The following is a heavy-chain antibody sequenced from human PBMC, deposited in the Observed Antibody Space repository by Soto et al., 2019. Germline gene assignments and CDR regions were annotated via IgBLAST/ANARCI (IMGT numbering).Heavy chain of an antibody. V-gene: IGHV3-23*01. J-gene: IGHJ4*02. Sequence: GGSLRLSCAASGFTFSSYAMSWVRQGPGKGLEWVSAISGRGDNTYYADSVKGRFSISRDNSKNTLYLQMNSLRAEDTAVYFCAKTWFGELAHFDYWGQGTLVTVSS. CDR3: AKTWFGELAHFDY. D-gene: IGHD3-10*01. CDR2: ISGRGDNT. CDR1: GFTFSSYA.